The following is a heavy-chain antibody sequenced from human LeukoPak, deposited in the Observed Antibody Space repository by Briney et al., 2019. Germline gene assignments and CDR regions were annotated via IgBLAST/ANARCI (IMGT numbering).Heavy chain of an antibody. CDR3: ARQSGNNYALND. CDR1: GGSIRNRSYY. D-gene: IGHD2-2*01. V-gene: IGHV4-61*05. CDR2: IYYSGST. Sequence: SETLSLTCTVSGGSIRNRSYYWGWIRQPPGKGLEWIGYIYYSGSTNYNPSLKSRVTISIDTSKRQFSLKLTSVTAADTAVYYCARQSGNNYALNDWGQGTLVTVSS. J-gene: IGHJ4*02.